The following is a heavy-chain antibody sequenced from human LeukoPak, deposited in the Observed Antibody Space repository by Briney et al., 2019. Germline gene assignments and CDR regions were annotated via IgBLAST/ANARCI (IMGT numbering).Heavy chain of an antibody. J-gene: IGHJ5*02. CDR2: ISSNGGST. CDR3: ARDSIAVAGFDP. D-gene: IGHD6-19*01. CDR1: GFTFSSYA. V-gene: IGHV3-64*01. Sequence: GGSLRLSCAASGFTFSSYAMHWVRQAPEKGLEYVSAISSNGGSTFYANSVKGRFTISRDNSKNTLYLQMGSLRAEDMAVYYCARDSIAVAGFDPWGQGTLVTVSP.